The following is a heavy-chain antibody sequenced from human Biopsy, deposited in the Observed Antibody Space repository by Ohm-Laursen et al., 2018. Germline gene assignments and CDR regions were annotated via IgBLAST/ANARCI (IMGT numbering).Heavy chain of an antibody. J-gene: IGHJ3*01. Sequence: SDTLSRTCNVSGGDINNYYWSWIRQPAGKGLEWIGRMNPGGSTNYNPSLESRVTMSVDKSKKQLSLRMRSVTAADTAMYYCASVVLGPTNDAFDLWGQGTMVVVSS. V-gene: IGHV4-4*07. CDR1: GGDINNYY. CDR2: MNPGGST. D-gene: IGHD3-22*01. CDR3: ASVVLGPTNDAFDL.